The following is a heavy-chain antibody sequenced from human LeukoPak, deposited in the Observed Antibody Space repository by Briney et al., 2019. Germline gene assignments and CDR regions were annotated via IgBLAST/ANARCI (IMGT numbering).Heavy chain of an antibody. CDR3: ARGGESGYYFDY. D-gene: IGHD3-10*01. V-gene: IGHV3-30-3*01. CDR2: ISYDGSYK. Sequence: GRSLRLSCAASGFTFTSYAIHWVRQAPGKGLEWVALISYDGSYKYYADAVKGRFTISRDNSKNTLYLQVNSLRTEDTALYYCARGGESGYYFDYWGQGTLVTVSS. J-gene: IGHJ4*02. CDR1: GFTFTSYA.